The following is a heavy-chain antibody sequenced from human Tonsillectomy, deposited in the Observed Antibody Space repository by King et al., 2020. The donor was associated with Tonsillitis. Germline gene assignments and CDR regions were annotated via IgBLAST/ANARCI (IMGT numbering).Heavy chain of an antibody. CDR2: IRHDESDK. CDR1: GFTFSHYN. J-gene: IGHJ3*02. D-gene: IGHD3-10*01. V-gene: IGHV3-30*02. CDR3: AKDSGSGWCAFDI. Sequence: VQLVESGGGVVQPGGSLRLSCATSGFTFSHYNIHWVRQAPGKGLEWVAFIRHDESDKYYTDSVKGRFTISRDNSKNTLYLQMNSLRVEATALYYCAKDSGSGWCAFDIWGQGTTVTVSS.